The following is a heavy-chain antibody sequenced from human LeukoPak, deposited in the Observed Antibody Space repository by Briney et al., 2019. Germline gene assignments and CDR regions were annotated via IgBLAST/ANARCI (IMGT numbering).Heavy chain of an antibody. J-gene: IGHJ4*02. CDR1: GGSISSGSYY. CDR3: ASGMVRGRFDY. D-gene: IGHD3-10*01. V-gene: IGHV4-61*02. Sequence: SETLSLTCTVSGGSISSGSYYWSWIRQPAGKGLEWIGRIYTSGSTNYNPSLKSRVTISVDTSKNQFSLKLSSVTAADTAVYYCASGMVRGRFDYWGQGTLVTVSS. CDR2: IYTSGST.